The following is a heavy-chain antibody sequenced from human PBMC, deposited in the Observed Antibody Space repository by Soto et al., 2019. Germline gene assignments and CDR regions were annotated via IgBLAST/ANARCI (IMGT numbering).Heavy chain of an antibody. D-gene: IGHD3-22*01. Sequence: QLQLQESGPGLVKPSETLSLTCTVSAGSISSSSYFSGWIRQPPGKGLEWIGTIDYLGSTSYNPSLKSRVTISVDTSKNQFSLTLSSVTAADTAVYYCATRLYHSRGYYYVPYWGQGTLVTVSS. CDR2: IDYLGST. J-gene: IGHJ4*02. CDR3: ATRLYHSRGYYYVPY. V-gene: IGHV4-39*01. CDR1: AGSISSSSYF.